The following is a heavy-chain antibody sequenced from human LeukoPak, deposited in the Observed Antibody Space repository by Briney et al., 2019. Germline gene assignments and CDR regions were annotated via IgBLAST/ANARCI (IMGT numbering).Heavy chain of an antibody. D-gene: IGHD1-1*01. V-gene: IGHV3-48*01. Sequence: GGSLRLSCAASGFTFSSYSMNWVRQAPGKGLEWVSYISSSSRTIYYADSVKGRLSISRDNAKNSLYLQMNSQRAEDTAVYYCARDLYGGTGTDMQDYWGQGTLVTVSS. CDR3: ARDLYGGTGTDMQDY. J-gene: IGHJ4*02. CDR2: ISSSSRTI. CDR1: GFTFSSYS.